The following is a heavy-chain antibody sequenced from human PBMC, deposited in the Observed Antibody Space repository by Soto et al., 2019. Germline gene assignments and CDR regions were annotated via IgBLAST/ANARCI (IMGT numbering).Heavy chain of an antibody. CDR3: ARQALYCSGGSCYSLPDY. Sequence: QLQLQESGPGLVKPSETLSLTCTVSGGSISSSSYYWGWIRQPPGKGLEWIGSIYYSGSTYYNPSLKSRVTISVDTSKNQFSLKLSSVTAADTAVYYCARQALYCSGGSCYSLPDYWGQGTLVTVSS. CDR1: GGSISSSSYY. J-gene: IGHJ4*02. D-gene: IGHD2-15*01. CDR2: IYYSGST. V-gene: IGHV4-39*01.